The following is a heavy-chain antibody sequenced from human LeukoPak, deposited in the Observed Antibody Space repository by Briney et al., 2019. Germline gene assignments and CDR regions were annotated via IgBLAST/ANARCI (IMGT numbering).Heavy chain of an antibody. CDR2: ISYDGSNK. CDR1: GFTFSSYA. Sequence: PGRSLRLSCAASGFTFSSYAMHWVRQAPGKGLEWVAVISYDGSNKYYADSVKGRFTISRDNSKNTLYLQMNSLRAEDTAVYYCARDDNYDSSGYYTGGAFDIWGQGTMVTVSS. D-gene: IGHD3-22*01. CDR3: ARDDNYDSSGYYTGGAFDI. V-gene: IGHV3-30*04. J-gene: IGHJ3*02.